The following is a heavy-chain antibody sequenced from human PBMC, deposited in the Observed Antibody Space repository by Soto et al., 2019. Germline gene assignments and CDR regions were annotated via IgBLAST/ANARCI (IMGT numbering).Heavy chain of an antibody. J-gene: IGHJ4*02. CDR1: GFTFSSYW. Sequence: GGSLRLSCAASGFTFSSYWMSWVRQAPGKGLEWVANIKQDGSEKYYVDSVKGRFTISRDNAKNSLYLQMNSLRAEDTAVYYCARSRTMLRYFDWLFRGFDYWGQGTLVTVSS. V-gene: IGHV3-7*01. CDR2: IKQDGSEK. D-gene: IGHD3-9*01. CDR3: ARSRTMLRYFDWLFRGFDY.